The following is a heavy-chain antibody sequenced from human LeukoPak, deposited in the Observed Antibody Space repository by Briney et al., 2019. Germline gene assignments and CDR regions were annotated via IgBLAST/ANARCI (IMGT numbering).Heavy chain of an antibody. CDR2: IYYSGST. CDR3: ARHRNEYDYGDYQVIDY. Sequence: SETLSLTCTVSGGSISSSSYYWGWIRQPPGKGPEWIGSIYYSGSTYYNPSLKSRVTISVDTSKNQFSLKLSSVTAADTAVYYCARHRNEYDYGDYQVIDYWGQGTLVTVSS. V-gene: IGHV4-39*01. J-gene: IGHJ4*02. D-gene: IGHD4-17*01. CDR1: GGSISSSSYY.